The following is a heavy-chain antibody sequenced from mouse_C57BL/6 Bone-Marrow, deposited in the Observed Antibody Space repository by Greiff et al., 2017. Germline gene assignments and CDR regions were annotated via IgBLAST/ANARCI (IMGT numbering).Heavy chain of an antibody. J-gene: IGHJ3*01. CDR2: LNPGSGGT. D-gene: IGHD4-1*01. CDR3: ARSKNWDSLFAY. CDR1: GYAFTNYL. Sequence: VQLQESGAELVRPGTSVKVSCKASGYAFTNYLIEWVKQRPGQGLEWLGVLNPGSGGTNYNEKFKGKATLTADKSSSTADMQLSSLTSEDSAVYFCARSKNWDSLFAYWGQGTLVTVSA. V-gene: IGHV1-54*01.